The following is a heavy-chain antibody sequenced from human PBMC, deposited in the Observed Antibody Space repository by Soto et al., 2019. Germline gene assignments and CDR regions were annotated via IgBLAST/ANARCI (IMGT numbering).Heavy chain of an antibody. D-gene: IGHD6-19*01. Sequence: QVQLQESGPGLVKPSETLSLTCTVSGGSISPYYWSWIRQPPGQRLEWIAYIYYSGSTSYNPSLKSRLTTSVDPSKNQCSVRLSSVTAADTAMYYGARLSSAWQDNWFDPWGQGTLVTVSS. CDR1: GGSISPYY. V-gene: IGHV4-59*01. CDR2: IYYSGST. CDR3: ARLSSAWQDNWFDP. J-gene: IGHJ5*02.